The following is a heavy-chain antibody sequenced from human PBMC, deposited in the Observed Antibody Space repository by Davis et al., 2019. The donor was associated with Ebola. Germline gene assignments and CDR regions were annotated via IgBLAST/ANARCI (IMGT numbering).Heavy chain of an antibody. D-gene: IGHD3-10*01. CDR3: SERGSSV. V-gene: IGHV4-59*03. Sequence: PSETLSLTGTVSGVSISRHYWSWIRQPPGKRLEWFGSIFYTGSAYYNSSLASRATISVDTSKNQFSLKLTSVTAADTAMYYCSERGSSVWGQGTLVTVSS. J-gene: IGHJ4*02. CDR1: GVSISRHY. CDR2: IFYTGSA.